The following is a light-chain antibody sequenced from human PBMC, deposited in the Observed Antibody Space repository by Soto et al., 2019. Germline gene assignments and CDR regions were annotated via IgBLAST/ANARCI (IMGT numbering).Light chain of an antibody. CDR1: SSNIGGYY. V-gene: IGLV1-47*01. Sequence: QSVLTQPPSASGTPGQRVTISCSGSSSNIGGYYVSWYQQLSGTAPKVLIYRNNQRPSGVPDRFSGSKSGTSASLAISGLRSDDEADYYCAAWDDSLSGYVFGTGTKLTVL. CDR3: AAWDDSLSGYV. CDR2: RNN. J-gene: IGLJ1*01.